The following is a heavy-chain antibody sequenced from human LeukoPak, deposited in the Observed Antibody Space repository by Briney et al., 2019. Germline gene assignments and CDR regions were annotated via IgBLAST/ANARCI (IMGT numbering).Heavy chain of an antibody. CDR2: ISGSGGST. Sequence: GGSLRLSCAASGFTFSSYEMNWVRQAPGKGLEWVSAISGSGGSTYYADSVKGRFTISRDNAKNSLYLQMNSLSAEDTAFYYCARAGSYYYESSGYYVTWGQGILVTVSA. V-gene: IGHV3-23*01. CDR1: GFTFSSYE. CDR3: ARAGSYYYESSGYYVT. D-gene: IGHD3-22*01. J-gene: IGHJ5*02.